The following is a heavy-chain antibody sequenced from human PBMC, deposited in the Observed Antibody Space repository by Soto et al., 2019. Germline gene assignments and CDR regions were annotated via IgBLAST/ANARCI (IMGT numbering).Heavy chain of an antibody. CDR3: ARGAYSSSSFPPFDP. CDR2: INPDGGRT. CDR1: GYTFTRYY. V-gene: IGHV1-46*01. Sequence: ASVKVSCKASGYTFTRYYIHWVRQAPGQGPEWMGRINPDGGRTTCAQNFNGRVTMTRDTSASTVYMELSSLKFEDTAMYYCARGAYSSSSFPPFDPWGQGTLVTVSS. D-gene: IGHD6-6*01. J-gene: IGHJ5*02.